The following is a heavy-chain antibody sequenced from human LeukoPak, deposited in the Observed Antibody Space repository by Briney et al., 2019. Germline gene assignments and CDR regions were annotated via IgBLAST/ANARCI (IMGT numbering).Heavy chain of an antibody. V-gene: IGHV3-13*05. D-gene: IGHD2-2*01. CDR2: ISTAGDP. CDR3: AGQARPGSAEGAFDI. CDR1: GFTFSSYD. Sequence: PGGSLRLSCTAAGFTFSSYDMHWGRQEKGKGLEWVSAISTAGDPYYVGSVKGRFTISRENAKNDFYLQMNSLRAEDAAVYYCAGQARPGSAEGAFDIWGQGTMVTVSS. J-gene: IGHJ3*02.